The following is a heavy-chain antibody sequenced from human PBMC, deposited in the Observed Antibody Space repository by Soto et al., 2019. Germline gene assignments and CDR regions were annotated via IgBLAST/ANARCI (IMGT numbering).Heavy chain of an antibody. V-gene: IGHV3-33*01. CDR3: ARIQLDTIMALDY. CDR1: GFTFDAYG. CDR2: VWSNGNLK. D-gene: IGHD1-1*01. J-gene: IGHJ4*02. Sequence: QVQLVESGGGVVQPGGSLRLSCAASGFTFDAYGFHWVRQAPGKGLEWVAVVWSNGNLKYYADSVKGRFTISRESSKSALNLQMNSLRADDTAVYYCARIQLDTIMALDYWGQGTLVTVSS.